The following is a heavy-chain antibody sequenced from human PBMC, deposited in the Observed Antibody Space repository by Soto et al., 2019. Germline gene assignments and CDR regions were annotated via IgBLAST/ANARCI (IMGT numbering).Heavy chain of an antibody. CDR2: INPNSGGT. CDR3: ARRVVGFLDHYGMEV. Sequence: ASVKVSCKASGYTFTGYYMHWVRQAPGQVLEWMGWINPNSGGTNYAQKFQGRVTMTRDTSISTAYMELSRLRSDDTAVYYCARRVVGFLDHYGMEVWGQGTTVTVSS. CDR1: GYTFTGYY. J-gene: IGHJ6*02. D-gene: IGHD3-3*01. V-gene: IGHV1-2*02.